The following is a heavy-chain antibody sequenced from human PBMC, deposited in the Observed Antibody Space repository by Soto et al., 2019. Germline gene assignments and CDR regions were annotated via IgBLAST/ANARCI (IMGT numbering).Heavy chain of an antibody. Sequence: ASVKVSCKASGFTFTSSAVQWVRQARGQRLEWIGWIVVGSGNTNYAQKFQERVTITRDMSTSTAYMELSSLRSEDTAVYYCAADLRGVATNTLDYWGQGTLVTVS. J-gene: IGHJ4*02. V-gene: IGHV1-58*01. D-gene: IGHD5-12*01. CDR1: GFTFTSSA. CDR2: IVVGSGNT. CDR3: AADLRGVATNTLDY.